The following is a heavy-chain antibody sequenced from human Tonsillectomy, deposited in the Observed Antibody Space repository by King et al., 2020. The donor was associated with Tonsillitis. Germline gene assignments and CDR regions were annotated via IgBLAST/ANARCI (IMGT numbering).Heavy chain of an antibody. CDR3: ARDYRGYSGYALFDY. CDR1: GDIFRSYA. CDR2: IIPLFGIA. J-gene: IGHJ4*02. V-gene: IGHV1-69*01. D-gene: IGHD5-12*01. Sequence: VQLVESGAEVKKPGSSVKVSCKASGDIFRSYAISWVRQAPGQGIEWMGGIIPLFGIANYTQKFQGSVTITADDSASTAYMELSSLRSEDTAVYYCARDYRGYSGYALFDYWGQGTLVTVSS.